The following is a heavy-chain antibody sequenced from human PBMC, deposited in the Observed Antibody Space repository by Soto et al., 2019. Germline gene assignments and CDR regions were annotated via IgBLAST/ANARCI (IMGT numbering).Heavy chain of an antibody. D-gene: IGHD6-19*01. CDR2: INAGKGNT. CDR1: GYTFTSYA. V-gene: IGHV1-3*01. Sequence: ASVKVSCKASGYTFTSYAMHWVRQAPGQRLEGMGWINAGKGNTKYSQKFQGRVTITRDTSASTAYMELSSLRSEDTAVYYCARGVGIAVAGTDYWGQGTLVTVSS. J-gene: IGHJ4*02. CDR3: ARGVGIAVAGTDY.